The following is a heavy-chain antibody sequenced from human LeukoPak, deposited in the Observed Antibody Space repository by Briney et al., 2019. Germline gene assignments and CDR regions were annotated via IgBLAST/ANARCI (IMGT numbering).Heavy chain of an antibody. CDR2: ISSSGSTT. J-gene: IGHJ4*02. V-gene: IGHV3-48*03. CDR3: ASQKGRIAVAVDY. Sequence: GGSLRLSCAASGFTFSSYEMICVRQAPGKGLEWVSYISSSGSTTYYAASVKGRFTISRDNAKNSLYLQMNSLRVEDTAVYYCASQKGRIAVAVDYWGQGTLVTVSS. CDR1: GFTFSSYE. D-gene: IGHD6-19*01.